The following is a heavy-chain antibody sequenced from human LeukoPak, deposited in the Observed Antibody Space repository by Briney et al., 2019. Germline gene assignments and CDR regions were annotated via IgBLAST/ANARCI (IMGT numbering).Heavy chain of an antibody. CDR1: GFTFSSYA. J-gene: IGHJ4*02. CDR3: TSPQFLEWLLIDY. V-gene: IGHV3-23*01. CDR2: ISGSGGST. Sequence: AGGSLRLSCAASGFTFSSYAMSWVRQAPGKGLEWVSAISGSGGSTYYADSVKGRFTISRDNSKNTLYLQMNSLRAEDTAVYYCTSPQFLEWLLIDYWGQGTLVTVSS. D-gene: IGHD3-3*01.